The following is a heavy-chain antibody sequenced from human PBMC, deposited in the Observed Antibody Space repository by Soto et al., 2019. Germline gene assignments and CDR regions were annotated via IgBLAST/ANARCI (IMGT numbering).Heavy chain of an antibody. CDR3: ARELAVAGTSAGMDY. CDR1: GGTFSSYT. J-gene: IGHJ4*02. V-gene: IGHV1-69*04. Sequence: ASVKVSCKASGGTFSSYTISWVRQAPGQGLEWMGRIIPILGIANYAQKFQGRVTITADKSTSTAYMELSSLRSEDTAVYYCARELAVAGTSAGMDYWGQGTLVTVSS. D-gene: IGHD6-19*01. CDR2: IIPILGIA.